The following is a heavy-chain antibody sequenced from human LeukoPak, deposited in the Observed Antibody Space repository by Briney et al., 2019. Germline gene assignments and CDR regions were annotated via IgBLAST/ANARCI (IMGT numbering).Heavy chain of an antibody. CDR1: GFNFSSYR. D-gene: IGHD5-24*01. Sequence: GGSLRLSCAASGFNFSSYRMSWVRQAPGKGLEWVANIKQDGSEKYYVDSVKGRFTISRDNAKNSLYLQMNSLRAEDTAVYYCARGPRWLQFRFDYWGQGTLVTVSS. V-gene: IGHV3-7*03. CDR3: ARGPRWLQFRFDY. J-gene: IGHJ4*02. CDR2: IKQDGSEK.